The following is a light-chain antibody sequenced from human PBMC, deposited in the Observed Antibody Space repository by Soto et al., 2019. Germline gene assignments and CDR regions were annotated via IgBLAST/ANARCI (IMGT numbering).Light chain of an antibody. CDR1: SSDVGGYNY. Sequence: QSVLTQPRSVSGSPGQSVTISCTGTSSDVGGYNYVSWYQQHPGKAPKLMIYDVSKRPSGVPDRFSGSKSGNTASLTISGLQAEDEADYYCCSYAGSYLLFGGGTKLTVL. CDR3: CSYAGSYLL. CDR2: DVS. J-gene: IGLJ2*01. V-gene: IGLV2-11*01.